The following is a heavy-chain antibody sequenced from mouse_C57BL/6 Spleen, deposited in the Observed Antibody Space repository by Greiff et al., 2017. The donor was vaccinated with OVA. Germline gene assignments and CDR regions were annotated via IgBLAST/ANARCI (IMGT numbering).Heavy chain of an antibody. CDR3: ARSPNWDGNYYAMDY. D-gene: IGHD4-1*01. J-gene: IGHJ4*01. V-gene: IGHV8-8*01. Sequence: QVTLKESGPGILQPSQTLSLTCSFSGFSLSTSGMGVGWIRQPSGKGLEWLAHIWWDDDKYYNPALKSRLTISKDTSKNQVFLKIANVDTADTATYYCARSPNWDGNYYAMDYWGQGTSVTVSS. CDR2: IWWDDDK. CDR1: GFSLSTSGMG.